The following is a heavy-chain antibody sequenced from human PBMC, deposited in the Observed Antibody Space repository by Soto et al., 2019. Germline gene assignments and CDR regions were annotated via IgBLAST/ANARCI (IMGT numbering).Heavy chain of an antibody. CDR3: AKDLNHDFWSGPGWFDP. V-gene: IGHV3-30*18. Sequence: QVQLVESGGGVVQPGRSLRLSCAASGFTFSSYGMHWVRQAPGKGLEWVAVISYDGSNKYYADSVKGRFTISRDNSKNTLYLQMNSLRAEDTAVYYCAKDLNHDFWSGPGWFDPWGQGTLVTVSS. D-gene: IGHD3-3*01. CDR1: GFTFSSYG. CDR2: ISYDGSNK. J-gene: IGHJ5*02.